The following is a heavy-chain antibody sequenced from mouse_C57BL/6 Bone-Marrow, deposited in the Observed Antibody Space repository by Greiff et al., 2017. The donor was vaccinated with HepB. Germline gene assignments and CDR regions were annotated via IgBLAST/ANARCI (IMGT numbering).Heavy chain of an antibody. CDR2: IWRGGST. Sequence: VKLMESGPGLVQPSQSLSITCTVSGFSLTSYGVHWVRQSPGKGLEWLGVIWRGGSTDYNAAFMSRLSITKDNSKSQVFFKMNSLQADDTAIYYCAPLHYYGGPFAYWGQGTLVTVSA. CDR3: APLHYYGGPFAY. J-gene: IGHJ3*01. V-gene: IGHV2-5*01. D-gene: IGHD1-2*01. CDR1: GFSLTSYG.